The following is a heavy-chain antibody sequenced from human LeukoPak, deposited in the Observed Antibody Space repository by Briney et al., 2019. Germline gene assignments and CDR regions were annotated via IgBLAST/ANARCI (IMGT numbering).Heavy chain of an antibody. CDR3: AKEPTIAAAGYDAFDI. J-gene: IGHJ3*02. CDR2: VSNDGSNQ. D-gene: IGHD6-13*01. Sequence: GGSLRLSCAASGFTFTYYAMHWVRQAPGKGLEWVSVVSNDGSNQDYTDSVKGRFIISRDDSKSTVYLQMNSLRVDDTAMYYCAKEPTIAAAGYDAFDIWGQGTMVTVSS. V-gene: IGHV3-30-3*01. CDR1: GFTFTYYA.